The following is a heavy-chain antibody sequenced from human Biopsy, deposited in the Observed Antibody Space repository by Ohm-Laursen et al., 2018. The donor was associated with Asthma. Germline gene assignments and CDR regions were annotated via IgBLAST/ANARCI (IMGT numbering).Heavy chain of an antibody. Sequence: SLRLSCSATGFSFSNFSIHWVRQAPGKGLEWVGVISKDASTQDYADSVKGRFTMARDNSKNTLDLQMNSLREEDTAVYYCVRDGTDDAFDIWGQGTVVSVSS. J-gene: IGHJ3*02. V-gene: IGHV3-30*01. D-gene: IGHD1-1*01. CDR3: VRDGTDDAFDI. CDR2: ISKDASTQ. CDR1: GFSFSNFS.